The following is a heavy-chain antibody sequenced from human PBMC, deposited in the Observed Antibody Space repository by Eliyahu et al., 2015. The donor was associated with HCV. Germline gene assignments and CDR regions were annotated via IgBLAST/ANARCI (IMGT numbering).Heavy chain of an antibody. CDR1: GFTFSSXW. CDR3: ARETGPPRLRSGLSR. V-gene: IGHV3-74*01. CDR2: INSDGSST. D-gene: IGHD4-17*01. J-gene: IGHJ4*02. Sequence: EVQLVESGGGLVQPGGSLRLSCXASGFTFSSXWXXWVRQAPGKGLVWVSRINSDGSSTSYADSVKGRFTISRDNAKNTLYLQMNSLRAEDTAVYYCARETGPPRLRSGLSRWGQGTLVTVSS.